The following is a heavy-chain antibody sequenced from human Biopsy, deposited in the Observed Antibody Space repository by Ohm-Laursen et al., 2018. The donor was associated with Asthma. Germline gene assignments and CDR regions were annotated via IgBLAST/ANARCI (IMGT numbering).Heavy chain of an antibody. Sequence: SLRLSCTASGFTFSSYNMNWVRQAPGTGLEWVSSISSSSSYIYYADSVKGRFTISRDNAKNSLYLQMNSLRAEDTAVYYCARDGTDMNEAMPKCYRGQGTLVTFSP. CDR1: GFTFSSYN. D-gene: IGHD2-2*01. V-gene: IGHV3-21*01. J-gene: IGHJ4*02. CDR2: ISSSSSYI. CDR3: ARDGTDMNEAMPKCY.